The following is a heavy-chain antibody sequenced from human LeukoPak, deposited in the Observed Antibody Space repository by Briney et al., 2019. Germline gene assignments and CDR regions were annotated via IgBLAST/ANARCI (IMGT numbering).Heavy chain of an antibody. CDR1: GFTLGDYA. D-gene: IGHD2-2*01. CDR3: TSSWYCSSTSCSDAFDI. J-gene: IGHJ3*02. V-gene: IGHV3-49*04. CDR2: IRIKAYGGTT. Sequence: PGRSLRLSCTASGFTLGDYAMSWVRQAPGKGLEWVGFIRIKAYGGTTEYAASVKGRFTISRDDSKSIAYLQMNSLKTEDTAVYYCTSSWYCSSTSCSDAFDIWGQGTMVTVSS.